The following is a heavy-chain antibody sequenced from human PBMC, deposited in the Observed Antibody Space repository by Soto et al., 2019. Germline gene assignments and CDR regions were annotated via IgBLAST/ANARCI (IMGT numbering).Heavy chain of an antibody. CDR2: IYYSGTT. J-gene: IGHJ6*02. CDR1: GGSFSSDSFI. Sequence: SETLSLTCSVSGGSFSSDSFIWSWVRQFPGKGLEWIGYIYYSGTTYYNPSLRSRVIMSVDTSKNQFSLKLSSVTAADTAVYYCARDHKWDGMDVWGQGTTVTVS. D-gene: IGHD1-26*01. V-gene: IGHV4-31*03. CDR3: ARDHKWDGMDV.